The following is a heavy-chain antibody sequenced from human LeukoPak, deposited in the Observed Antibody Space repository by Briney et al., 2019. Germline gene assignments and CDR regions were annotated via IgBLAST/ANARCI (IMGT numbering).Heavy chain of an antibody. Sequence: GASVKVSCKASGGTFSSYAISWVRQAPGQGLEWMGGIIPIFGTANYAQKFQGRVTITADESTSTAYMELSSLRSEGTAVYYCARGPRSMVRGVIMDYWGQGTLVTVSS. D-gene: IGHD3-10*01. CDR3: ARGPRSMVRGVIMDY. J-gene: IGHJ4*02. CDR1: GGTFSSYA. V-gene: IGHV1-69*13. CDR2: IIPIFGTA.